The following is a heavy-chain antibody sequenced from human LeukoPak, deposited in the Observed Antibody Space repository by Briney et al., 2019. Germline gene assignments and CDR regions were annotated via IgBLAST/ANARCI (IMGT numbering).Heavy chain of an antibody. CDR1: GDSISSSYYY. V-gene: IGHV4-39*07. J-gene: IGHJ5*02. CDR3: ARVGSGFPGP. D-gene: IGHD6-25*01. Sequence: SETLSLTCTVSGDSISSSYYYWVWIRQPPGKGLEWIGIVYYTGSTHYNPSLKSRVTISVDTSNNQFSLRLTSVTAADTAVYHCARVGSGFPGPWGQGTLVTVSS. CDR2: VYYTGST.